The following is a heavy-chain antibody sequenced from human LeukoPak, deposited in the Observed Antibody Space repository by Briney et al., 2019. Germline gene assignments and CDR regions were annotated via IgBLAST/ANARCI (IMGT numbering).Heavy chain of an antibody. Sequence: GGSLRLSCAASGFTFDDYAMHWVRQAPGKGLEWVSGISWNSGSIGYADSVRGRFTISRDNAKNSLYLQMNSLRAEDMALYYCAKDLSPHYYDSSGYYPGAFDIWGQGTVVTVSS. J-gene: IGHJ3*02. D-gene: IGHD3-22*01. CDR3: AKDLSPHYYDSSGYYPGAFDI. CDR2: ISWNSGSI. V-gene: IGHV3-9*03. CDR1: GFTFDDYA.